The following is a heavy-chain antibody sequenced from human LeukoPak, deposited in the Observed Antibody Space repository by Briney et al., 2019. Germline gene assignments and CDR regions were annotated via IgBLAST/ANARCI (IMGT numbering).Heavy chain of an antibody. Sequence: GGSLRLSCAASGFTFSSYAMSWVRQAPGKGLEWVSAISGSGGSTYYADSVKGRFTISRDNSKNTLYLQMNSLRAEDTAVHYCAKDPLRWYFQHWGQGTLVTVSS. CDR2: ISGSGGST. J-gene: IGHJ1*01. CDR1: GFTFSSYA. CDR3: AKDPLRWYFQH. D-gene: IGHD4-23*01. V-gene: IGHV3-23*01.